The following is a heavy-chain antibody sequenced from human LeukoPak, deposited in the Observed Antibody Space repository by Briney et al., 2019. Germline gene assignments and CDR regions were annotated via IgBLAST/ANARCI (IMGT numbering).Heavy chain of an antibody. CDR3: VRLYRIEGADL. Sequence: PGGSLRLSCAASGFTFSTYWMHWVRQTPGKGLAWVSSIRNDGTTTNYADSVKGRFTISRDNAKSTLYLQMSSLRAEDTAVYYCVRLYRIEGADLWGRGTLVTVSS. CDR2: IRNDGTTT. V-gene: IGHV3-74*01. CDR1: GFTFSTYW. J-gene: IGHJ2*01. D-gene: IGHD1-26*01.